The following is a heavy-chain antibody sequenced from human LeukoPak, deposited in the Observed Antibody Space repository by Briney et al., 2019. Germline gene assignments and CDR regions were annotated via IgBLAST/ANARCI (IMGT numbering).Heavy chain of an antibody. V-gene: IGHV3-7*01. CDR1: GFTFSSYA. CDR3: ASYPNGFDY. CDR2: IKQDGSEK. Sequence: PGGSLRLSCAASGFTFSSYAMHWVRQAPGKGLEWVANIKQDGSEKYYVDSVKGRFTISRDNAKNLLYLQMNSLRAEDTAVYYCASYPNGFDYWGQGTLVTVSS. J-gene: IGHJ4*02. D-gene: IGHD2-8*01.